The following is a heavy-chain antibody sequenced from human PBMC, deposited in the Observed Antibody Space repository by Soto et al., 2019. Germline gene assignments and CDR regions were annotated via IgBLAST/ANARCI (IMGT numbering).Heavy chain of an antibody. Sequence: PGKVSFQAFGGTLRRSAISWGGPAPGQGLEWMGGIIPIFGTANYAQKFQGRVTITADESTSTAYMELSSLRSEDTAVYYCARGVAAAGTRFDYRGQGTLVTVSS. CDR2: IIPIFGTA. J-gene: IGHJ4*02. CDR1: GGTLRRSA. CDR3: ARGVAAAGTRFDY. V-gene: IGHV1-69*13. D-gene: IGHD6-13*01.